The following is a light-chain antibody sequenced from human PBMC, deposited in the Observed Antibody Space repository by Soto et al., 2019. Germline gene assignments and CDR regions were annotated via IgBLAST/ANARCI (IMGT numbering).Light chain of an antibody. CDR2: KAS. J-gene: IGKJ3*01. Sequence: DIQMTQSPSTLSASVGDRVTITCRAGQSISSWLAWYQQKPGKAPKLLIYKASTLDSGVPSRFSGSGSGTEFSLSISSLRPDDFATYYCQQYNSYPFTFGPGTKVDI. V-gene: IGKV1-5*03. CDR1: QSISSW. CDR3: QQYNSYPFT.